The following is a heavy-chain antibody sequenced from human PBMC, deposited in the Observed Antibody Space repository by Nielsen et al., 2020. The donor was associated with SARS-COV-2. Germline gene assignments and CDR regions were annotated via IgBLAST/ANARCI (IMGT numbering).Heavy chain of an antibody. V-gene: IGHV3-21*01. CDR3: ATDQYCPNGICSSGGRDY. D-gene: IGHD2-8*01. Sequence: GGSLRLSCAASGFTFSSYSMNWVRQAPGKGLEWVSSISSSSSYIYYADSVKGRFTISRDNAKNSVYLQMNSLRAEDTAVYYCATDQYCPNGICSSGGRDYWGQGTLVAVSS. J-gene: IGHJ4*02. CDR2: ISSSSSYI. CDR1: GFTFSSYS.